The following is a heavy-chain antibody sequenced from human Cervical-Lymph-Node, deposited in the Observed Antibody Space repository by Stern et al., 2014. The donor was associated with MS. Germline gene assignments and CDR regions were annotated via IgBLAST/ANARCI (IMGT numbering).Heavy chain of an antibody. J-gene: IGHJ3*02. V-gene: IGHV3-21*02. CDR3: ARDYHYYDSSGYYDDAFDI. CDR2: ISSSSSYI. Sequence: EVQLVESGGGLVKPGGPLRLSCAASGFTFSSYSMNWVRQAPGKGLEWVSSISSSSSYIYYADSVKGRFTISRDNAKNSLYLQMNSLRAEDTAVYYCARDYHYYDSSGYYDDAFDIWGQGTMVTVSS. D-gene: IGHD3-22*01. CDR1: GFTFSSYS.